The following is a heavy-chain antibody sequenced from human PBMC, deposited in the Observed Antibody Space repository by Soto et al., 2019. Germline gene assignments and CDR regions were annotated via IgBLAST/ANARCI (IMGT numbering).Heavy chain of an antibody. CDR2: ISGSGGST. J-gene: IGHJ4*02. CDR1: GFTFSSYA. V-gene: IGHV3-23*01. D-gene: IGHD3-3*01. Sequence: GGSLRLSCAASGFTFSSYAMSWVRQAPGKGLEWVSAISGSGGSTYYADSVKGRFTISRDNSKNTLYLQMNSLRAEDTAVYYCAKDEFQRDYDFWSGPDYWGQGTLVTVSS. CDR3: AKDEFQRDYDFWSGPDY.